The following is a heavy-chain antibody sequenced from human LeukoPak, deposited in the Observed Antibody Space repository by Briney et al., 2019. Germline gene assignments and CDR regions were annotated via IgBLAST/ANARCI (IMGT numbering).Heavy chain of an antibody. Sequence: GGSLRLSCAASGFTFSSYAMHWVRRAPGKGLEWVAVISYDGSNKYYADSVKGRFTISRDNSKNTLYLQMNSLRAEDTAVYYCARGVDYYMDVWGKGTTVTVSS. CDR2: ISYDGSNK. J-gene: IGHJ6*03. CDR3: ARGVDYYMDV. V-gene: IGHV3-30*04. CDR1: GFTFSSYA. D-gene: IGHD3-3*01.